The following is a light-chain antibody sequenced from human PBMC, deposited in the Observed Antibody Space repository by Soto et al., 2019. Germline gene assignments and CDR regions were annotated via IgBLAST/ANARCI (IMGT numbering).Light chain of an antibody. Sequence: DIVMTQTPLSLSVTPGQPASISCKSSQSLLHSDGRTYLSWYLQKSGQPPQLLIYEVSKRFSGVPDRFSGSGSCTDFTLKISRVEAEDVGVYYCMQSVRVPRLTFGGGTKVEIK. CDR1: QSLLHSDGRTY. V-gene: IGKV2D-29*01. J-gene: IGKJ4*01. CDR2: EVS. CDR3: MQSVRVPRLT.